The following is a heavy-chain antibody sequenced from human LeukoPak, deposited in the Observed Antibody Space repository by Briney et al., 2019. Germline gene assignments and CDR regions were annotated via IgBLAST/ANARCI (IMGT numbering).Heavy chain of an antibody. CDR2: IYHSGST. D-gene: IGHD1-26*01. Sequence: SETLSLTCAVSGGSISSSNWWSWVRQPPGKGLEWIGEIYHSGSTNYNPSLKSRVTISVDTSKNQFSLKLSSVTAADTAVYYCARDISGSYWGYFDYWGQGTLVTVSS. V-gene: IGHV4-4*02. CDR1: GGSISSSNW. CDR3: ARDISGSYWGYFDY. J-gene: IGHJ4*02.